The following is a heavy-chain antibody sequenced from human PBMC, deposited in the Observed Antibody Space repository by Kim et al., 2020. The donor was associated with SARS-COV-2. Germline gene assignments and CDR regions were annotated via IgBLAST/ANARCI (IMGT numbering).Heavy chain of an antibody. CDR2: T. CDR3: ARNSALGAFDI. V-gene: IGHV4-31*02. J-gene: IGHJ3*02. D-gene: IGHD6-13*01. Sequence: TYYNPSLKSRVTISVDTSKNQFSLKLSSVTAADTAVYYCARNSALGAFDIWGQGTMVTVSS.